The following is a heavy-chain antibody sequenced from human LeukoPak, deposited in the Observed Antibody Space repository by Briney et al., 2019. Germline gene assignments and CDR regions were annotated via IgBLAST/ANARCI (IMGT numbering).Heavy chain of an antibody. CDR3: ARAVIVYSGGWYGVPSNWFDP. CDR1: GGSFSGYY. V-gene: IGHV4-34*01. Sequence: SETLSLTCAVYGGSFSGYYWSWIRQPPGKRLEWIGEINHSGSTNYNPSLKSRVTISVDTSKNQFSLKLSSVTAADTAVYYCARAVIVYSGGWYGVPSNWFDPWGQGTLVTVSS. J-gene: IGHJ5*02. D-gene: IGHD6-19*01. CDR2: INHSGST.